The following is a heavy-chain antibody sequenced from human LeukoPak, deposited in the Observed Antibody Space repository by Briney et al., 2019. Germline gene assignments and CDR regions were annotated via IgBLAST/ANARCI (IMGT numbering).Heavy chain of an antibody. D-gene: IGHD2-2*02. Sequence: TLETLSLTCAVYGGSFSGYYWSWIRQPPGKGLEWIGEINHSGSTNYNPSLKSRVTISVDTSKNQFSLKVSSVTAADTAVYYCARGNGDIVVVPAAIRHYYYYMDVWGKGTTVTVSS. J-gene: IGHJ6*03. CDR1: GGSFSGYY. CDR2: INHSGST. V-gene: IGHV4-34*01. CDR3: ARGNGDIVVVPAAIRHYYYYMDV.